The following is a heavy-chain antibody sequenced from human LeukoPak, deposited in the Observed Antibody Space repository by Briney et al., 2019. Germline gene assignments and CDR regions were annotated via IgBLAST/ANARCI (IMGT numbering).Heavy chain of an antibody. J-gene: IGHJ3*02. Sequence: PSETLSLTCTVSGGSVSSGSYYWSWIRQPPGKGLEWIGYICYSGSTNYNPSLKSRVTISVDTSKNQFSLKLSSVTAADTAVYYCARVDPYYDFWSGYFASAFDIWGQGTMVTVSS. CDR1: GGSVSSGSYY. CDR2: ICYSGST. D-gene: IGHD3-3*01. V-gene: IGHV4-61*01. CDR3: ARVDPYYDFWSGYFASAFDI.